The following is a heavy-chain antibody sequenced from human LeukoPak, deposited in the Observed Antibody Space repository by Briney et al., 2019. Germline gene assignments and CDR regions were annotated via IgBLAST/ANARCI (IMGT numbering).Heavy chain of an antibody. CDR3: ARDGGNDWYEP. Sequence: PGGSLRLPCAASGFTISGYWMTWVRQAPGKGLEWVANIKQDGSEKTYVDSVKGRFIISRDNAKNSIYLQMNSLRVEDTAMYYCARDGGNDWYEPWGQGTMVTVSS. D-gene: IGHD3-16*01. V-gene: IGHV3-7*01. J-gene: IGHJ5*02. CDR1: GFTISGYW. CDR2: IKQDGSEK.